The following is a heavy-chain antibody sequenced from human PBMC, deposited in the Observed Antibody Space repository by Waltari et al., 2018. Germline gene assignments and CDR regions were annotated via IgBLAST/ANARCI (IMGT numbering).Heavy chain of an antibody. D-gene: IGHD6-19*01. CDR1: GGSFSGYY. Sequence: QVQLQQWGAGLLKPSETLSLTCAVYGGSFSGYYWSWIRQPPGKGLEWIGEINHSGSTNYNPSLKSRVTISVDTSKNQFSLKLSSVTAADTAVYYCARFQWLAGIFDYWGQGTLVTVSS. V-gene: IGHV4-34*01. CDR2: INHSGST. CDR3: ARFQWLAGIFDY. J-gene: IGHJ4*02.